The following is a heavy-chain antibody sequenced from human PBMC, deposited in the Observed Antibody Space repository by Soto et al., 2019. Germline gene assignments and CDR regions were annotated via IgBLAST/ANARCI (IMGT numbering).Heavy chain of an antibody. D-gene: IGHD2-15*01. CDR3: ARAHAPTLPFDY. Sequence: PSETLSLTCTVSGGSIRNVYWSWIRQAPGKGLEWIGFIFHSGSAKYNPSLKSRVTISVDTSKNQFSLSLDSVTAADTAVYFCARAHAPTLPFDYWGQGTLVTVSS. V-gene: IGHV4-59*01. CDR1: GGSIRNVY. CDR2: IFHSGSA. J-gene: IGHJ4*01.